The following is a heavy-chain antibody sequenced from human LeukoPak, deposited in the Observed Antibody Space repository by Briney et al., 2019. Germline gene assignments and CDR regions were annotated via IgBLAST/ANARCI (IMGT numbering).Heavy chain of an antibody. CDR2: IYTSGST. Sequence: TLSLTCTVSGGSISSGSYYWSWIRQPAGKGLEWIGRIYTSGSTYYNPSLKSRVTISVDTSKNQFSLKLSSVTAADTAVYYCARTDYGDYELNPYMGYWGQGTLVTVSS. V-gene: IGHV4-61*02. CDR1: GGSISSGSYY. J-gene: IGHJ4*02. D-gene: IGHD4-17*01. CDR3: ARTDYGDYELNPYMGY.